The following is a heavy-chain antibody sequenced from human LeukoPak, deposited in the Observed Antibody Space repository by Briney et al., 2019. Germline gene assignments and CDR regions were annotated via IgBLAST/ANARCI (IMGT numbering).Heavy chain of an antibody. Sequence: PGGSLRLSCAASGFTFSSYWMSWVRQAPGKGLEWVANIKQDGSEKYYVDSVKGRFTISRDNAKNSLYLQMNSLRAEDTAVYYCARGDSSSSLESDYWGQGTLVTVSS. CDR3: ARGDSSSSLESDY. CDR2: IKQDGSEK. CDR1: GFTFSSYW. V-gene: IGHV3-7*01. D-gene: IGHD6-6*01. J-gene: IGHJ4*02.